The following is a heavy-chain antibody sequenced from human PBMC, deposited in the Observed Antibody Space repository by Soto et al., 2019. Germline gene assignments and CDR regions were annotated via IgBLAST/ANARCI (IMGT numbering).Heavy chain of an antibody. J-gene: IGHJ4*02. CDR1: GFSLSNARMG. Sequence: GPTLMNPTETLTDTCTVSGFSLSNARMGVSWIRQPPGKALEWLAHIFSNDEKSYSTSLKSRLTISKDTSKSQVVLTMTNMDPVDTATYYCARIQYYFDSSGYYIDYWGQGTLVTVSS. CDR2: IFSNDEK. CDR3: ARIQYYFDSSGYYIDY. D-gene: IGHD3-22*01. V-gene: IGHV2-26*01.